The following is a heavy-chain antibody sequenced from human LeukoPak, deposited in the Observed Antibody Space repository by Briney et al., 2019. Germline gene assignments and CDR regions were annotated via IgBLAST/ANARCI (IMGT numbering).Heavy chain of an antibody. J-gene: IGHJ5*02. Sequence: GGSLRLSCAASGFTFSSYSMNWVRQAPGKGLECVSSISSSSSYIYYADSVKGRFSISRDNSKNTLYLQMNSLRADDTAVYYCAKGARGDTVTSIVGLNWFDPWGQGTLVTVSS. V-gene: IGHV3-21*06. CDR2: ISSSSSYI. CDR1: GFTFSSYS. CDR3: AKGARGDTVTSIVGLNWFDP. D-gene: IGHD4-17*01.